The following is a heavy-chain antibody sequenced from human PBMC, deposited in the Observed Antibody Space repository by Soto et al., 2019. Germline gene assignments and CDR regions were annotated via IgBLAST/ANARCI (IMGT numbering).Heavy chain of an antibody. CDR1: GYTFTSYG. Sequence: ASVKVSCKASGYTFTSYGISWVRQAPGQGLEWMGWISAYNGNTNYAQKLQGRVTMTTDTSTSTAYMELRSLRSDDTAVYYCARHIIVVVPAALFWTKENWFDPWGQGTLVTVSS. J-gene: IGHJ5*02. CDR2: ISAYNGNT. D-gene: IGHD2-2*01. CDR3: ARHIIVVVPAALFWTKENWFDP. V-gene: IGHV1-18*01.